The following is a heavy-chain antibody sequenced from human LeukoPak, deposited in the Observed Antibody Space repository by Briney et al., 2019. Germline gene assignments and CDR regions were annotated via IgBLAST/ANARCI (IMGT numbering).Heavy chain of an antibody. CDR3: ASGSYLYYYGMDV. J-gene: IGHJ6*02. CDR1: GGSIRSYH. D-gene: IGHD1-26*01. Sequence: PSETLSLTCSVSGGSIRSYHYNWIRQPPGKGLEWIGYLSYSGTTSYNPSLKSRVTMSLDTSKNQFSLKLTSVTPEDTAVYYCASGSYLYYYGMDVWGQGTTVTVSS. V-gene: IGHV4-59*12. CDR2: LSYSGTT.